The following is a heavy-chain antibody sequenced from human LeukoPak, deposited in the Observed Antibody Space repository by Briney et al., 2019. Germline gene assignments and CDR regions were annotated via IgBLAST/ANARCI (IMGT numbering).Heavy chain of an antibody. CDR2: IYDSSST. Sequence: SETLSLTCTVSGGSISNYYWSWIRQSPGKGLEWIGYIYDSSSTNYNPSLKTRVTISLDTSKNHFSLKLSSVTAADTAVYYCARVHLWFGELGVYYYNYYMDVWGKGTTVTVSS. D-gene: IGHD3-10*01. CDR3: ARVHLWFGELGVYYYNYYMDV. V-gene: IGHV4-59*01. CDR1: GGSISNYY. J-gene: IGHJ6*03.